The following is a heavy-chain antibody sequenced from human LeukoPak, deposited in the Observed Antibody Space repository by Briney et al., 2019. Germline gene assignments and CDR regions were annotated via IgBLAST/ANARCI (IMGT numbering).Heavy chain of an antibody. CDR2: IKQDGSEK. V-gene: IGHV3-7*01. Sequence: PGGSLRLSCAASGFTFSSYWMSWVRQAPGKGLEWVANIKQDGSEKYYVDPVKGRFTISRDNAKNSPCLQMNSLRAEDTAVYYCARDRYYGSGSYHGLYFDYWGQGTLVTVSS. D-gene: IGHD3-10*01. CDR1: GFTFSSYW. CDR3: ARDRYYGSGSYHGLYFDY. J-gene: IGHJ4*02.